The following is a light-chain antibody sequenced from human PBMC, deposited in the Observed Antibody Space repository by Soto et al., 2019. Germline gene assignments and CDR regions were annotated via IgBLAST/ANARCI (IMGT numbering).Light chain of an antibody. CDR3: QQYNSYPWT. V-gene: IGKV1-5*01. Sequence: DIQMTQSPSTLSASGGEGVTITCRASQSISTWLAWYQQKPGKAPKLLIYDASSLESGVPSRFSGSGSGTEFTLTISSLQPDDFATYYCQQYNSYPWTFGQGTKVDIK. CDR1: QSISTW. CDR2: DAS. J-gene: IGKJ1*01.